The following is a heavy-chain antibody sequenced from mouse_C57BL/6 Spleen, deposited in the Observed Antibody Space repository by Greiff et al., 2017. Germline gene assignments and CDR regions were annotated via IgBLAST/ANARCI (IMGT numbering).Heavy chain of an antibody. J-gene: IGHJ3*01. D-gene: IGHD2-1*01. CDR3: AREGAYGNGFAY. CDR2: ISYDGSN. CDR1: GYSITSGYY. V-gene: IGHV3-6*01. Sequence: EVKLVESGPGLVQPSQSLSLTCSVTGYSITSGYYWNWIRQFPGNKLEWMGYISYDGSNNYNPSLKNRISITRDTSKNQFFLKLNSVTTEDTATYYCAREGAYGNGFAYWGHGTLVTVSA.